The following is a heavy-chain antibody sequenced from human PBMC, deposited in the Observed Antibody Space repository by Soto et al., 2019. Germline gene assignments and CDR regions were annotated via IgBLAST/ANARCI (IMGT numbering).Heavy chain of an antibody. CDR1: GYTFTSYY. CDR2: INPSGGST. D-gene: IGHD5-12*01. V-gene: IGHV1-46*03. CDR3: ARAALGIVATTGFDY. Sequence: ASAKVSCKASGYTFTSYYMHWVRQAPGQGLEWMGIINPSGGSTSYAQKFQGRVTMTRDTSTSTVYMELSSLRSEDTAVYYCARAALGIVATTGFDYWGQGTLV. J-gene: IGHJ4*02.